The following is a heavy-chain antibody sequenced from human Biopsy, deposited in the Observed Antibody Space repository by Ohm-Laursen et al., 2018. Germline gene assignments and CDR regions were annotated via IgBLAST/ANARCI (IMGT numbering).Heavy chain of an antibody. D-gene: IGHD3-22*01. V-gene: IGHV4-4*07. J-gene: IGHJ3*01. Sequence: SETLSLTCTVSGGSITNYYWIWIRQPAGQGLEWIGRIYPGGSTKYNPSLKSRVTMSVDTSTKQFPLRLRSVTAADPAMYYCASVVLGPTNDAFDLWGQGTMVVVSS. CDR3: ASVVLGPTNDAFDL. CDR1: GGSITNYY. CDR2: IYPGGST.